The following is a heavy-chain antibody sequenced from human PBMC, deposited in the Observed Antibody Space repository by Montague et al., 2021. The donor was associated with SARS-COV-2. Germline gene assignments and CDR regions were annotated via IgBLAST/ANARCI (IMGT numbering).Heavy chain of an antibody. CDR2: IYYSGTT. D-gene: IGHD3-16*01. V-gene: IGHV4-39*01. J-gene: IGHJ5*02. Sequence: SETLSLTCTVSGGSIISTTSYWGWIRQPPGKGLEWIGSIYYSGTTYYNPSLKTRVTISVDTSKNQFSLRLRSVTAADTAVYYCASDRLGYGRFDAWGQGTLVTVSS. CDR1: GGSIISTTSY. CDR3: ASDRLGYGRFDA.